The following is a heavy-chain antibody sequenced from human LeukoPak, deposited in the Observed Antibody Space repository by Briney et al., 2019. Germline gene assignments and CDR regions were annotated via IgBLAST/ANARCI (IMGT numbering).Heavy chain of an antibody. V-gene: IGHV3-48*01. CDR1: GFTFSSYS. J-gene: IGHJ6*02. CDR2: ISSSSSTI. D-gene: IGHD4-4*01. CDR3: ARDGRYDYSRVVYYNYYGLDV. Sequence: GGSLRLSCAASGFTFSSYSMNWVRQAPVKGLEWVSYISSSSSTIYYADSVKGRFTISRDNAKNSLYLQMNSLRAEDTAVYYCARDGRYDYSRVVYYNYYGLDVWGQGTTVTVSS.